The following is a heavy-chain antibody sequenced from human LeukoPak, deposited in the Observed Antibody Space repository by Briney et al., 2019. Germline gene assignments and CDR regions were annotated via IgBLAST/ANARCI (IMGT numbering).Heavy chain of an antibody. D-gene: IGHD6-13*01. CDR2: IIPIFGTA. CDR3: AREYSSSEDYFDY. J-gene: IGHJ4*02. V-gene: IGHV1-69*06. CDR1: GGTFSSYA. Sequence: SVKVSCKASGGTFSSYAISWVRQAPGQGLEWMGGIIPIFGTANYAQKFQGRVTITADKSTSTAYMELSSLRSEDTAVYYCAREYSSSEDYFDYWGQGTLVTVSS.